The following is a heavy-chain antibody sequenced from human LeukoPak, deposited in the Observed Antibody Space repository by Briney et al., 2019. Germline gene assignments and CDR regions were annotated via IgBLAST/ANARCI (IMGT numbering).Heavy chain of an antibody. V-gene: IGHV3-30*01. CDR3: ASEPSYSGYGDH. J-gene: IGHJ4*02. CDR1: GFTFSSYA. Sequence: GGSLRLSCAASGFTFSSYAMHWVRQAPGKGLEWVAVISYDGSNKYYADSVKGRFTISRDNSKNTLYLQMNSLRAEDTAVYYCASEPSYSGYGDHWGQGTLVTVSS. CDR2: ISYDGSNK. D-gene: IGHD5-12*01.